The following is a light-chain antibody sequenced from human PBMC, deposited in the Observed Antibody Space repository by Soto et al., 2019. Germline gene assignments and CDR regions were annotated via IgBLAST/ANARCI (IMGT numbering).Light chain of an antibody. V-gene: IGLV1-47*01. CDR3: ASWDDRLTVV. CDR1: SSNIGTGY. Sequence: QSVLPQPPSASGTPGQTVTLSCSGSSSNIGTGYVYWYQQRQGSAPKFLSYRNSLRPSGVPDRFSGSKSGTSASLASGGLRSEDEGDYYCASWDDRLTVVFGGGSQLIVL. J-gene: IGLJ2*01. CDR2: RNS.